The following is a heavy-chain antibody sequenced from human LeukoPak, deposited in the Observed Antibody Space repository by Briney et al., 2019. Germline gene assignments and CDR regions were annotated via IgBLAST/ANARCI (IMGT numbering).Heavy chain of an antibody. CDR2: ISGSGGST. D-gene: IGHD2-2*01. CDR3: AKGLDIVVVPAAAHFDY. CDR1: GFTFSSYA. Sequence: GGSLRLSCAASGFTFSSYAMSWVRQAPGKGLEWVSAISGSGGSTYHADSVKGRFTISRDNSKNTQYLQMNSLRAEDTAVYYCAKGLDIVVVPAAAHFDYWGQGTLVTVSS. J-gene: IGHJ4*02. V-gene: IGHV3-23*01.